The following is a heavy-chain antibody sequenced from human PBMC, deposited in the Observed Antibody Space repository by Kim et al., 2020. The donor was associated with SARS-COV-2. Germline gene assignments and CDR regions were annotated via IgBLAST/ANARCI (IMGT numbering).Heavy chain of an antibody. Sequence: ASVKVSCKTSGYTFTNYRISWVRQAPGQGLEWMGWISAYDGNTNYAQKVHGRVTMTTDTSTSTAYMELRSLRSDDTAVYYCARGYCSGGSCPPGGYWGQGTLVTVSS. J-gene: IGHJ4*02. D-gene: IGHD2-15*01. CDR3: ARGYCSGGSCPPGGY. V-gene: IGHV1-18*04. CDR2: ISAYDGNT. CDR1: GYTFTNYR.